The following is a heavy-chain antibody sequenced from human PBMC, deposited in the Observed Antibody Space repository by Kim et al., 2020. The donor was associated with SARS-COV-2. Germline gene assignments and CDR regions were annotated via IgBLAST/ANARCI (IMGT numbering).Heavy chain of an antibody. D-gene: IGHD3-10*01. Sequence: SVKVSCKASGGTFSSYAISWVRQAPGQGLEWMGGIIPIFGTANYAQKFQGRVTITADESTSTAYMELSSLRSEDTAVYYCATFREGGPYYGSGSPPDYWGQGTLVTVSS. CDR3: ATFREGGPYYGSGSPPDY. V-gene: IGHV1-69*13. CDR2: IIPIFGTA. CDR1: GGTFSSYA. J-gene: IGHJ4*02.